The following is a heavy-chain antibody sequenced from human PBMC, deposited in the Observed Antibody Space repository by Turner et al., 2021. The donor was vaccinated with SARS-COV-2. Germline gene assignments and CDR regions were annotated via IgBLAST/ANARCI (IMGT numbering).Heavy chain of an antibody. V-gene: IGHV3-53*01. J-gene: IGHJ3*02. Sequence: EVQLVESGGGLIQTGGSLRLSCAASGFTVRSNYMSWVRQGPGKGLECVSVIYSGGSTYYADSVKGRFTISRYNSKNTLYLQMNSLRAEDTAVYDCARGYSSGWYQRGAVDIWGQLTMVTVSS. CDR2: IYSGGST. CDR1: GFTVRSNY. CDR3: ARGYSSGWYQRGAVDI. D-gene: IGHD6-19*01.